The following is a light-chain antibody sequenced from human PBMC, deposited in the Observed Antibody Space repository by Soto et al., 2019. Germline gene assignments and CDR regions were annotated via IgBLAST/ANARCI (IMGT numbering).Light chain of an antibody. Sequence: QLVLTQPASVSGSRGQSVTISCTGTSSDIGAYKYVSWYQHHPGKSPRLLIYEVSNRPSGVSNRFSASKSGNTASLTISGLQAEDEADYFCFSYRSSSTLVFGGGTKLTVL. J-gene: IGLJ2*01. V-gene: IGLV2-14*01. CDR3: FSYRSSSTLV. CDR1: SSDIGAYKY. CDR2: EVS.